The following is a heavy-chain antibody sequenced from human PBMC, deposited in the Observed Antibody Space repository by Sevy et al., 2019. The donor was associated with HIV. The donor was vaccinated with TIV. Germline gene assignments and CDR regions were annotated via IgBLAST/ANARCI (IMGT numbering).Heavy chain of an antibody. V-gene: IGHV3-30-3*01. Sequence: GGSLRLSCAASGFAFSRFTIHWVRQAPGKGLEWVAVISNDGTNEYYADSLKGRCTISRDNSNNTVYLQLNSLRTEETAIYYCARARGSPSGVGGVGVWGQGTKVCVCS. D-gene: IGHD3-10*01. CDR2: ISNDGTNE. CDR1: GFAFSRFT. CDR3: ARARGSPSGVGGVGV. J-gene: IGHJ6*02.